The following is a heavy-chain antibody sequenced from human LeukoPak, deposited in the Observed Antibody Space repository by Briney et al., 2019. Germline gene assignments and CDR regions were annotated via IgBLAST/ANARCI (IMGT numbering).Heavy chain of an antibody. CDR2: INDSGRT. Sequence: SETLSLTCAVYGGSFSNYYWSWIRQNPGKGMEWIGEINDSGRTNYNPSLMSRVTVSVDTSKNQFSLRLTSVTATDTAVYYCARRWNYGRNYYIDVWGKGAAVSVSS. J-gene: IGHJ6*03. CDR1: GGSFSNYY. CDR3: ARRWNYGRNYYIDV. V-gene: IGHV4-34*01. D-gene: IGHD1-7*01.